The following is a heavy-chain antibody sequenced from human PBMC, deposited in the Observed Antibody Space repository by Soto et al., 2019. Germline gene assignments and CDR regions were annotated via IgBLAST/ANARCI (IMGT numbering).Heavy chain of an antibody. CDR1: GFPFSAYA. V-gene: IGHV3-23*01. Sequence: GGSLRLCCVASGFPFSAYAMNWVRQTPGKGLEWVCGIGGSGTTIYCADSVKGRFTISRDNFGNTMYLQMNSVGVEDTAVYYCARSVRPLSWFAPWGQGTLVTVSS. J-gene: IGHJ5*02. CDR2: IGGSGTTI. CDR3: ARSVRPLSWFAP. D-gene: IGHD3-10*01.